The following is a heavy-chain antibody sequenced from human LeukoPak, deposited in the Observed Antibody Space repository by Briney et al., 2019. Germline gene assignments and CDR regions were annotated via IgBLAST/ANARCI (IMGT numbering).Heavy chain of an antibody. CDR3: SRHILLWFGETTYHALDI. D-gene: IGHD3-10*01. V-gene: IGHV3-73*01. CDR2: IRSKANSYAT. CDR1: GFTFSSYW. Sequence: GGSLRLSCAASGFTFSSYWMTWVRQAPAKGLEWVGRIRSKANSYATAYAASVKGRFTISRDDSKNTPYLQMNSLRTEDTAVYYCSRHILLWFGETTYHALDIWGHGTMVTVSS. J-gene: IGHJ3*02.